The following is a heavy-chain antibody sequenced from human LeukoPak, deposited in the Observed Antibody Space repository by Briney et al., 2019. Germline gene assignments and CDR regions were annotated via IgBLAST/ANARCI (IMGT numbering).Heavy chain of an antibody. D-gene: IGHD5-12*01. CDR2: INPNSGGT. Sequence: ASVKVSCKASGYTFTCYYMHWVRQAPGQGREGMGWINPNSGGTNYAQRFQGRVNMTRDTAISKDYMELSRLRCDEAAGYYCGSPASGYDYPYYYGMDVWGHGTTVTVSS. J-gene: IGHJ6*02. V-gene: IGHV1-2*02. CDR3: GSPASGYDYPYYYGMDV. CDR1: GYTFTCYY.